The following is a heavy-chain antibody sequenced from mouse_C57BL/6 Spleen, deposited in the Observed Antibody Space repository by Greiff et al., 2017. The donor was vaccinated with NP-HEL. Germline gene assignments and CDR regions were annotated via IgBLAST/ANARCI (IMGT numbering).Heavy chain of an antibody. D-gene: IGHD2-1*01. CDR3: ARVAYGNYGAMDY. CDR1: GYAFSSSW. Sequence: QVQLQQSGPELVKPGASVKISCKASGYAFSSSWMNWVKQRPGKGLEWIGRIYPGDGDTNYNGKFKGKATLTADKSSSTAYMQLSSLTSEDSAVYFCARVAYGNYGAMDYWGQGTSVTVSS. CDR2: IYPGDGDT. J-gene: IGHJ4*01. V-gene: IGHV1-82*01.